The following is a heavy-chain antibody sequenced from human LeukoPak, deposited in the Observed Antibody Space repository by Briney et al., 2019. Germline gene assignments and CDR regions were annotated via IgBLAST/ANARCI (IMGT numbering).Heavy chain of an antibody. J-gene: IGHJ2*01. D-gene: IGHD6-19*01. V-gene: IGHV3-43*01. Sequence: GGSLRLSCAASGFTFDDYTIHWVRQAPGKGLEWVSLISWDGGSRYYADSVKGRFTISRDNDKKSLYLQMNSLRPEDTALYYCAKAAGDWYFDLWGRGTLVSVSS. CDR3: AKAAGDWYFDL. CDR1: GFTFDDYT. CDR2: ISWDGGSR.